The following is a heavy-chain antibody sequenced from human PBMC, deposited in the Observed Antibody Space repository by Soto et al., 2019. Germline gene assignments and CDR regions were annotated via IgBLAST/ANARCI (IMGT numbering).Heavy chain of an antibody. D-gene: IGHD2-8*01. CDR3: ARAYCTNGVCYPCDY. CDR2: IWYDGSNK. CDR1: GFTFSSYG. Sequence: QVQLVESGGGVVQPGRSLRLSCAASGFTFSSYGMHWVRQAPGKGLEWVAVIWYDGSNKYYADSVKGRFTISRDNSKNTLYLQMNSMRAGATAVYYCARAYCTNGVCYPCDYWGQGTLVTVSS. J-gene: IGHJ4*02. V-gene: IGHV3-33*01.